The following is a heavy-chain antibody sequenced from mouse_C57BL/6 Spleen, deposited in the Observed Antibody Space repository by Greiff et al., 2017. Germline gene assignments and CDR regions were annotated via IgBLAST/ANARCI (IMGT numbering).Heavy chain of an antibody. Sequence: EVKLVESGGGLVQPGGSLSLSCAASGFTFTDYYMSWVRQPPGKALEWLGFIRNKANGYTTEYSASVKGRFTISRDNSQSILYLQMNALRAEDSANYYCARSNGYLFDYWGQGTTLTVAS. CDR3: ARSNGYLFDY. D-gene: IGHD2-2*01. J-gene: IGHJ2*01. CDR1: GFTFTDYY. V-gene: IGHV7-3*01. CDR2: IRNKANGYTT.